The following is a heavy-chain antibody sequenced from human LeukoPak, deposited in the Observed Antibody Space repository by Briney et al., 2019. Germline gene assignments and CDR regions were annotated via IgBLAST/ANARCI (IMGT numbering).Heavy chain of an antibody. Sequence: ASVKVSCTASGYTFSTYGISWIRQAPGQGLEWLGWISGYSDNTKHSEKVQGRVTMTKDTSTSTVYMELRSLRPDDTATYFCARGLAVAGIYMYWGQGTQITVSS. CDR2: ISGYSDNT. V-gene: IGHV1-18*04. CDR1: GYTFSTYG. CDR3: ARGLAVAGIYMY. J-gene: IGHJ4*02. D-gene: IGHD6-19*01.